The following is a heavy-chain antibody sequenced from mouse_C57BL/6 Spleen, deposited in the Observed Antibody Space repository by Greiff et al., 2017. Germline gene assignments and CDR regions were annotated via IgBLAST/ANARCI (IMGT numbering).Heavy chain of an antibody. CDR2: ISSGSSTI. V-gene: IGHV5-17*01. Sequence: EVKVVESGGGLVKPGGSLKLSCAASGFTFSDYGMHWVRQAPEKGLEWVAYISSGSSTIYYADTVKGRFTISRDNAKNTLFLQMTSLRSEDTAMYYCVRGWLRGNYYAMDYWGQGTSVTVSS. CDR3: VRGWLRGNYYAMDY. J-gene: IGHJ4*01. CDR1: GFTFSDYG. D-gene: IGHD1-1*02.